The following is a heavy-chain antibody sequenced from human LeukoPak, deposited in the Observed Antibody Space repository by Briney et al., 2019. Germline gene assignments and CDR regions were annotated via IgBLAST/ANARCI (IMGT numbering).Heavy chain of an antibody. D-gene: IGHD5/OR15-5a*01. V-gene: IGHV3-48*03. CDR3: AREIGLRIDF. CDR1: EFTFSSYE. J-gene: IGHJ4*02. CDR2: ISSSGNSI. Sequence: GGSLRLSCAAAEFTFSSYEMNWVRQAPGKGLEWVSYISSSGNSIYYADSVKGRFTISRDNAKNSLYLQMNSLRAEDTAVYYCAREIGLRIDFWGQGTLVTVSS.